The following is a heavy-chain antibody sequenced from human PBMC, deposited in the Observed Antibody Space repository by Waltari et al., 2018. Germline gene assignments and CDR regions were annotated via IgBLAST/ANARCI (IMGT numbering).Heavy chain of an antibody. CDR3: ARGAGNCSGGSCYPGYFDY. J-gene: IGHJ4*02. Sequence: QVQLQESGPGLVKPSETLSLTCVVSGYSISSGYYWGWIRQPPGKGLEWIGSIYHSGSTYSSPSLKSRVIISVETSKNQFSLKLSSVTAADTAVYYCARGAGNCSGGSCYPGYFDYWGQGTLVTVSA. CDR1: GYSISSGYY. D-gene: IGHD2-15*01. V-gene: IGHV4-38-2*01. CDR2: IYHSGST.